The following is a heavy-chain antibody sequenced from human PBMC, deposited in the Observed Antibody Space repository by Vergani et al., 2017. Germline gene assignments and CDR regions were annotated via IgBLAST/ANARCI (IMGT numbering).Heavy chain of an antibody. J-gene: IGHJ3*02. CDR3: ARRPGGYCSSTSCPRRGAFDI. CDR2: INHSGST. CDR1: GGSFSGYY. V-gene: IGHV4-34*01. Sequence: QVQLQQWGAGLLKPSETLSLTCAVYGGSFSGYYWSWIRQPPGKGLEWIGEINHSGSTNYHPSLKSRVTISVDTSKNQFSLKLSSVTAAETAVYYCARRPGGYCSSTSCPRRGAFDIWGQGTMVTVSS. D-gene: IGHD2-2*01.